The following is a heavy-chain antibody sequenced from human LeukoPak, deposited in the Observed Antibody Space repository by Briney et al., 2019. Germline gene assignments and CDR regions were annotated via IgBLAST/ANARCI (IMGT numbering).Heavy chain of an antibody. V-gene: IGHV4-4*07. CDR1: GGSISSYY. CDR3: ARSRSSGSYYTFDY. Sequence: SETQSLTCTVSGGSISSYYWSWIRQPAGKGQEWIGRIYTSGSTNYNPSLKSRVTMSVDTSKNQFSLKLSSVTLADTAVYYCARSRSSGSYYTFDYWGQGTLVTVSS. CDR2: IYTSGST. D-gene: IGHD3-22*01. J-gene: IGHJ4*02.